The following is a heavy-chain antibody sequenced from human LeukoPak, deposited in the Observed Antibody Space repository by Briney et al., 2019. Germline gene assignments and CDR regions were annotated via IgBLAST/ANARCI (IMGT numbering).Heavy chain of an antibody. D-gene: IGHD6-13*01. CDR1: GGTFSSYA. Sequence: ASVKVSCKASGGTFSSYAISWVRQAPGQGLEWMGGIIPIFGTANYAQKFQGRVTITTDESTSTAYMELSSLRSEDTAVYYCARTSSSWYLLFDYWGQGTLVTVSP. CDR2: IIPIFGTA. V-gene: IGHV1-69*05. CDR3: ARTSSSWYLLFDY. J-gene: IGHJ4*02.